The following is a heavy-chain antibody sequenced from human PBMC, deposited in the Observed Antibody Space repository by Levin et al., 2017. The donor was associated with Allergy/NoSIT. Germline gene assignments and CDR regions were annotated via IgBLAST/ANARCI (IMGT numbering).Heavy chain of an antibody. J-gene: IGHJ5*02. Sequence: GESLKISCAASGFTFNKYAMTWVRQAAGKGLEWVSVISGSGGSIYYADSVKGRFTISRDNSKNTLYLQMSSLRAEDTAVYYCVTEVPWLDPWGQGTLVTVSS. CDR1: GFTFNKYA. CDR3: VTEVPWLDP. CDR2: ISGSGGSI. V-gene: IGHV3-23*01.